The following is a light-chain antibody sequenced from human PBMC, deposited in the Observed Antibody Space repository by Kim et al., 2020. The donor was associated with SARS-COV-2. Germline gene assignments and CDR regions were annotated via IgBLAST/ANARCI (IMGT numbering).Light chain of an antibody. CDR2: SNN. CDR1: SSNIGSNT. Sequence: QSVLTQPPSASGTPGQRVTISCSGSSSNIGSNTVNWYQQLPGTAPKLLIYSNNQRPSGVPDRFSGSKSGTSASLAISGLQSEDEAYYYCAAWDDSLNGPKWVFVGGTQLTVL. CDR3: AAWDDSLNGPKWV. J-gene: IGLJ3*02. V-gene: IGLV1-44*01.